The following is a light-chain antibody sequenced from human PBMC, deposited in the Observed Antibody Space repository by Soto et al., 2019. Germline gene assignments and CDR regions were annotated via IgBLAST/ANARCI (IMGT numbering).Light chain of an antibody. V-gene: IGKV3-15*01. CDR3: QHYNNWPRT. Sequence: TQSPATPSLSPGERAILSCRASQRVTSNLAWYQQKPGQSPRLLIYGMSIRATGVPDRFSGSGSGTEFTLTISNLQSADFAVYFCQHYNNWPRTFGGGTKVDI. CDR1: QRVTSN. CDR2: GMS. J-gene: IGKJ4*01.